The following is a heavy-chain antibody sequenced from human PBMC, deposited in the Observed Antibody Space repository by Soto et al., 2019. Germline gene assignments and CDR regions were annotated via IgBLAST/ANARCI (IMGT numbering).Heavy chain of an antibody. CDR1: GGSISSGGYY. J-gene: IGHJ6*02. Sequence: SETLSLTCTVSGGSISSGGYYWSWIRQHPGKGLEWIGEINHSGSTNYNPSLKSRVTISVDTSKNQFSLKLSSVTAADTAVYYCARDGKKWFGELLNYYGMDFWGQGTTVTVSS. CDR3: ARDGKKWFGELLNYYGMDF. V-gene: IGHV4-31*02. D-gene: IGHD3-10*01. CDR2: INHSGST.